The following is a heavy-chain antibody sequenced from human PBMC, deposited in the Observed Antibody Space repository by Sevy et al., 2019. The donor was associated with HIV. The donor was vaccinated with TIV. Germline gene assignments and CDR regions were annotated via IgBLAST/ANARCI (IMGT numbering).Heavy chain of an antibody. D-gene: IGHD6-19*01. J-gene: IGHJ5*02. CDR2: ISSSSSTI. CDR3: AREGSLAVAGSPLHWFDP. V-gene: IGHV3-48*02. CDR1: GFTFSSYS. Sequence: GGSLRLSCAASGFTFSSYSMNWVRQAPGKGLEWVSYISSSSSTIYYADSVKGRFTISRDNAKNSLYLQMNSLRDEDTAVYYCAREGSLAVAGSPLHWFDPWGQGTLVTVSS.